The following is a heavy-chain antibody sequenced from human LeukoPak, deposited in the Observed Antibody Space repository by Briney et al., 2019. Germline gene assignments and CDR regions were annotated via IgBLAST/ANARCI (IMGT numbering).Heavy chain of an antibody. V-gene: IGHV3-7*04. CDR2: TNQDGGAK. D-gene: IGHD5-24*01. CDR1: GFSFSEYY. CDR3: ARWSMAFDF. J-gene: IGHJ4*02. Sequence: GGSLRLSCATSGFSFSEYYMGWVRQAPGKGLEWVAYTNQDGGAKIYVDSVKGRFTISRDNAKSSLYLEMNSLRDEDAAVYWCARWSMAFDFWGQGSRVAVSS.